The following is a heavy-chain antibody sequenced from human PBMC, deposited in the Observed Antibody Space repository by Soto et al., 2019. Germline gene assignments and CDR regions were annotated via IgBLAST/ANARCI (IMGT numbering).Heavy chain of an antibody. CDR2: FNPTSGST. D-gene: IGHD6-13*01. CDR1: GYTFINYY. V-gene: IGHV1-46*01. CDR3: ARDLAAGDY. J-gene: IGHJ4*02. Sequence: QVQLVQSGAEVKKPGASVKLSCKASGYTFINYYIHWVRQAPGQGLEWMGIFNPTSGSTNYAQKFQGRVNLTMDTSTRTVYMELSSLRFDDTAVYYCARDLAAGDYWAQGTLVTVSS.